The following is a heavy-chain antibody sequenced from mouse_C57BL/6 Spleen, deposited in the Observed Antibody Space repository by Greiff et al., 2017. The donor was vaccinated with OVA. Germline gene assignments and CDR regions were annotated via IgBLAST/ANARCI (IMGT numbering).Heavy chain of an antibody. J-gene: IGHJ4*01. CDR1: GFSLTSYG. Sequence: VKVVESGPGLVQPSQSLSITCTVSGFSLTSYGVHWVRQSPGTGLEWLGVIWSGGSTDYTAAFISRLSISKDNSKSQVFFKMNSLQADDTAIYYCARNYGGLGDYYAMDYWGQGTSVTVSS. CDR2: IWSGGST. D-gene: IGHD1-1*01. CDR3: ARNYGGLGDYYAMDY. V-gene: IGHV2-2*01.